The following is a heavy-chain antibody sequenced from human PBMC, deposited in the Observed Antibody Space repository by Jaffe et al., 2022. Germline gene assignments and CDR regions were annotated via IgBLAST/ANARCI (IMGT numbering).Heavy chain of an antibody. J-gene: IGHJ3*02. V-gene: IGHV4-39*01. Sequence: QLQLQESGPGLVKPSETLSLTCTVSGGSISSSSYYWGWIRQPPGKGLEWIGSIYYSGSTYYNPSLKSRVTISVDTSKNQFSLKLSSVTAADTAVYYCARQGHYDFWSGYYTGISTYDAFDIWGQGTMVTVSS. D-gene: IGHD3-3*01. CDR2: IYYSGST. CDR1: GGSISSSSYY. CDR3: ARQGHYDFWSGYYTGISTYDAFDI.